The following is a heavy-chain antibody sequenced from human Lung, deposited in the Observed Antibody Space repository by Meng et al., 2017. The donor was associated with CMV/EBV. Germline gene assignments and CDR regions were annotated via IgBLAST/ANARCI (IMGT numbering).Heavy chain of an antibody. CDR2: LYYSGST. CDR3: ARGDSGSYYFDY. D-gene: IGHD1-26*01. V-gene: IGHV4-39*07. J-gene: IGHJ4*02. Sequence: LSCTVSGGSISSSTYYWGWVRQPPGKGPEWIGSLYYSGSTYYNPSLKSRVTISVDTSMNQFSLKLSSVTAADTAMYYCARGDSGSYYFDYWGQGTLVTVSS. CDR1: GGSISSSTYY.